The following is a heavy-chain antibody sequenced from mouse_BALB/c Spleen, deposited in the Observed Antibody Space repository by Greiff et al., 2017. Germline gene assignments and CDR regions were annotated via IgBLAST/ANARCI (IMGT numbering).Heavy chain of an antibody. CDR1: GFTFSSYA. CDR2: ISSGGST. Sequence: EVKVEESGGGLVKPGGSLKLSCAASGFTFSSYAMSWVRQTPEKRLEWVASISSGGSTYYPDSVKGRFTISRDNARNILYLQMSSLRSEDTAMYYCARRYYYGNYAMDYWGQGTSVTVSS. D-gene: IGHD1-1*01. V-gene: IGHV5-6-5*01. CDR3: ARRYYYGNYAMDY. J-gene: IGHJ4*01.